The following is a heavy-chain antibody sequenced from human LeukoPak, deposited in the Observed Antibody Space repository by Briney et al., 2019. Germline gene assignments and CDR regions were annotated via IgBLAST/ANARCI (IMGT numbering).Heavy chain of an antibody. CDR2: ISGGGRST. Sequence: GGSLRLSCAASGFTFSTCATSWVRQAPGKGLEWVSTISGGGRSTDYADSVKGHFTISRDNSKNTLYLQMNSLRAEDTAVYYCARERYFDYWGQGTLVTVSS. CDR3: ARERYFDY. CDR1: GFTFSTCA. J-gene: IGHJ4*02. V-gene: IGHV3-23*01.